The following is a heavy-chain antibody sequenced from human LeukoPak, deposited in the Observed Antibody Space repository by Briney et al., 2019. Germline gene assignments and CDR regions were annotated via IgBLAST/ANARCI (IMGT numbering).Heavy chain of an antibody. D-gene: IGHD5-12*01. CDR1: GGSIGSGGYY. J-gene: IGHJ4*02. Sequence: SQTLSLTCTVSGGSIGSGGYYWSWTRQPPGKGLEWIGYIYYSGSTNYNPSLKSRVTISVDTSKNQFSLKLSSVTAADTAVYYCARVRRGQKFDYWGQGTLVTVSS. CDR3: ARVRRGQKFDY. CDR2: IYYSGST. V-gene: IGHV4-61*08.